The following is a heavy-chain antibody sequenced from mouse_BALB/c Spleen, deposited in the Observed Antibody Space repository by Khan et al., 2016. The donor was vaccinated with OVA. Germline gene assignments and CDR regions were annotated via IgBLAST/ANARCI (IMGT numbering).Heavy chain of an antibody. V-gene: IGHV5-6*01. CDR3: SIHLTGSFAY. D-gene: IGHD4-1*01. J-gene: IGHJ3*01. Sequence: EVELVESGGDLVKPGGSLKLSCAASGFTFSSYSMSWVRQTPDKRLEWVATISSDGDYTYFPDSVKGRFTISRDNAKNTLNLQMRSLTSEDTALYYCSIHLTGSFAYWGQGTLVTVSA. CDR1: GFTFSSYS. CDR2: ISSDGDYT.